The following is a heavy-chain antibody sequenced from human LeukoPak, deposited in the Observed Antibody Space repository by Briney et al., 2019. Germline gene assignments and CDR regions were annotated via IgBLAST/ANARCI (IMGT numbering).Heavy chain of an antibody. CDR2: MNPNSGNT. Sequence: ATVKVSYKASGYTFTSYDINWVRQATGQGLEWMGWMNPNSGNTGYAQKFQGRVTMTRNTSISTAYMELSSLRSEDTAVYYCARSLMVRGVQTYYYYGMDVWGQGTTVTVSS. D-gene: IGHD3-10*01. J-gene: IGHJ6*02. V-gene: IGHV1-8*01. CDR3: ARSLMVRGVQTYYYYGMDV. CDR1: GYTFTSYD.